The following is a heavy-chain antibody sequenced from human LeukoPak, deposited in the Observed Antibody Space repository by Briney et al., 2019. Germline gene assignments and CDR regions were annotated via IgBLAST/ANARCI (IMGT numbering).Heavy chain of an antibody. CDR3: ARAPVGYCSGGSCKRYFDY. D-gene: IGHD2-15*01. CDR2: IYYSGST. J-gene: IGHJ4*02. CDR1: GDSINSYY. Sequence: PSETLSLTCSVSGDSINSYYWGWIRQPPGKGLEWIGYIYYSGSTSYNPSLKSRITISVDTSKNQFSLKLSSVTAADTAVYYCARAPVGYCSGGSCKRYFDYWGQGTLVTVSS. V-gene: IGHV4-59*08.